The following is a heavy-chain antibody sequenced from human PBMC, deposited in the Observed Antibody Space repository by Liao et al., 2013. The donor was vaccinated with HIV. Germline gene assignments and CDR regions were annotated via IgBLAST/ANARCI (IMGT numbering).Heavy chain of an antibody. CDR3: ARKLSRDFWSGYYKAYDAFDI. Sequence: QVQLQASGPGLVKPSETLSLTCIVFGDSISGGTYYWGWIRQSPGKGLEGLASTHYSGITYYNPPVKSRVTISLDTPKNEFSLKLNSVTAADTAVYYCARKLSRDFWSGYYKAYDAFDIWGQGTMVTVSS. CDR2: THYSGIT. V-gene: IGHV4-39*07. CDR1: GDSISGGTYY. J-gene: IGHJ3*02. D-gene: IGHD3-3*01.